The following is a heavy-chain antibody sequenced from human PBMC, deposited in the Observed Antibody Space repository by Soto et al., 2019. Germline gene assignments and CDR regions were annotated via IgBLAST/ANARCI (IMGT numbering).Heavy chain of an antibody. CDR3: AKDMGSSGYYSNWFDP. J-gene: IGHJ5*02. V-gene: IGHV3-9*01. CDR2: ISWNSGSI. Sequence: PGGPLRLSCAASGFTFDDYAMHWVRQAPVKGLEWVSGISWNSGSIGYADSVKGRFTISRDNAKNSLYLQMNSLRAEDTALYCCAKDMGSSGYYSNWFDPWGQGTLVTVSS. D-gene: IGHD3-22*01. CDR1: GFTFDDYA.